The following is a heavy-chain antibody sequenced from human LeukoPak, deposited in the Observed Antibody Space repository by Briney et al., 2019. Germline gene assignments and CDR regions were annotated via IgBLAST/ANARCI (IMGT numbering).Heavy chain of an antibody. V-gene: IGHV3-48*02. CDR1: GFTFSSCS. J-gene: IGHJ4*02. D-gene: IGHD6-19*01. Sequence: PGGSLRLSCAASGFTFSSCSMNWVRQAPGKGLEWVSYISSSSSTIYYADSVKGRFTISRDNAKNSLYLQMNSLRDEDTAVYYCARMGIAVAGTPYYFDYWGQGTLVTVSS. CDR2: ISSSSSTI. CDR3: ARMGIAVAGTPYYFDY.